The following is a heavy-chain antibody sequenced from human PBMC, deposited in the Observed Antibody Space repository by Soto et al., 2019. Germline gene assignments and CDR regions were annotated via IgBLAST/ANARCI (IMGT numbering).Heavy chain of an antibody. J-gene: IGHJ5*01. V-gene: IGHV1-8*01. CDR3: ARSDGWDLNWFDS. CDR2: VNPNSANT. Sequence: QVQLVQSGAEVKKPGASVKVSCKASGYRFSNYDMNWVRQAPGQGLEWMGWVNPNSANTGYAQKFRGRLTLTRNTPITTAYMELSSLTSKDTAVYYCARSDGWDLNWFDSWGQGTLVTVSS. D-gene: IGHD6-19*01. CDR1: GYRFSNYD.